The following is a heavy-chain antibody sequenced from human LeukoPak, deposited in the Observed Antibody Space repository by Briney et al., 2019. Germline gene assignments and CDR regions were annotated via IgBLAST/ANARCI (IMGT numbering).Heavy chain of an antibody. Sequence: GGSLRLSCAASGFTFSTYTMAWVRQAPGGGLEWVSGISGNGGRTYYADSVKGRFAISRDDSKNTLYLQMDSLRTEDTAVYFCAKLYNYGYINWGQGTLVTVSS. J-gene: IGHJ4*02. CDR3: AKLYNYGYIN. CDR2: ISGNGGRT. CDR1: GFTFSTYT. D-gene: IGHD5-18*01. V-gene: IGHV3-23*01.